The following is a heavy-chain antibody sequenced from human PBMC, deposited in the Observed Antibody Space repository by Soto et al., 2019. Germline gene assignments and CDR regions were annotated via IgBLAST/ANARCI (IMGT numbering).Heavy chain of an antibody. CDR3: AEEEFTVVGAVIIFVSVDS. CDR2: ISSSGDST. J-gene: IGHJ4*02. D-gene: IGHD3-10*01. V-gene: IGHV3-23*01. Sequence: GGSLSPSCAASGFTFSSYAMSWVRQAPGKGLEWVSAISSSGDSTYYEDSVNVRFIISRDNSKNTLHLQMNSLRAEDTAVYYFAEEEFTVVGAVIIFVSVDSWDQGTPVTVSS. CDR1: GFTFSSYA.